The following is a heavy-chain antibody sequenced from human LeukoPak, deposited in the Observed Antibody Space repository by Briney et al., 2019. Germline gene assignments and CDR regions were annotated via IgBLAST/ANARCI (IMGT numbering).Heavy chain of an antibody. D-gene: IGHD3-22*01. CDR2: IRHDGTYQ. V-gene: IGHV3-30*02. J-gene: IGHJ4*02. CDR1: GFAFSSYG. Sequence: GGSLRLSCAAFGFAFSSYGMHWVRQTPGKGLEWVAFIRHDGTYQQYADSVKGRFTVSRDNSKDMVYLQMNSLRTEDTAVYYCAKNRDSSDYPRDFDYWGQGTLVTVSS. CDR3: AKNRDSSDYPRDFDY.